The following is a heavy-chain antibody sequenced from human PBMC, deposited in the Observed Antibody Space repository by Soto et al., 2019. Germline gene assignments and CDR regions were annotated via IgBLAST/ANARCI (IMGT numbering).Heavy chain of an antibody. CDR2: IKSKTDGGTT. V-gene: IGHV3-15*01. D-gene: IGHD4-17*01. Sequence: SWIRQPPGKGLEWVGRIKSKTDGGTTDYAAPVKGRFTISRDDSKNTLYLQMNSLKTEDTAVYYCTTSAWVTNRQVYWGQGALVTVS. CDR3: TTSAWVTNRQVY. J-gene: IGHJ4*02.